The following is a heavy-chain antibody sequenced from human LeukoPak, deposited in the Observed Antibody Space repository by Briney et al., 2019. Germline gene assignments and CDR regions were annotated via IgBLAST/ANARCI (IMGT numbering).Heavy chain of an antibody. J-gene: IGHJ6*02. CDR3: ARHLDYYNAVDV. CDR2: IYHSGST. V-gene: IGHV4-30-2*01. CDR1: GGSISSGGYS. Sequence: PSETLSLTCAVSGGSISSGGYSWSWIRQPPGKGLEWIGYIYHSGSTYYNPSLKSRVTISVDTSKNQFSLKLSSVTAADTAVYYCARHLDYYNAVDVWGQGTTVTVSS.